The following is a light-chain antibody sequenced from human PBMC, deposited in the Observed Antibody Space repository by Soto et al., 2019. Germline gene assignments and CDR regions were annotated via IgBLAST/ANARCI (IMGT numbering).Light chain of an antibody. CDR2: KAT. CDR1: QSITTW. CDR3: QQSFSTPRT. V-gene: IGKV1-5*03. J-gene: IGKJ1*01. Sequence: DIQMTQSPSTLSASVGDRVTITCRASQSITTWLAWYQQKPGKAPKLLIYKATNLQSGVPSRFSGSGSGTDFTLTISSLQPEDFGTYYCQQSFSTPRTFGQGTKVDIK.